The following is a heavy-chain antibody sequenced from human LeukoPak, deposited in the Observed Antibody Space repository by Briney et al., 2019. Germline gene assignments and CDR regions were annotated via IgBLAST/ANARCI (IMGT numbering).Heavy chain of an antibody. CDR3: AKPRYYYDSSGRRNRDYYYYYMDV. V-gene: IGHV3-23*01. CDR2: ISGSGGST. J-gene: IGHJ6*03. D-gene: IGHD3-22*01. CDR1: GFTFSSYA. Sequence: GGSLRLSCAASGFTFSSYAMSWVRQAPGKGLEWVSVISGSGGSTYYADSVKGRFTISRDNSKNTLYLQMNSLRAEDTAVYYCAKPRYYYDSSGRRNRDYYYYYMDVWGKGTTVTVSS.